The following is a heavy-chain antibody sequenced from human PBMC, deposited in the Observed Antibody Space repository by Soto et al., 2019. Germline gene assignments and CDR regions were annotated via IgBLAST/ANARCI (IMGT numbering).Heavy chain of an antibody. CDR2: ISYDSDTI. J-gene: IGHJ6*02. D-gene: IGHD3-3*01. CDR3: ARLYYDYV. V-gene: IGHV3-48*02. CDR1: GFTFGTYS. Sequence: GGSLRLFCAGSGFTFGTYSMNWVRQAAGKGLEWIAYISYDSDTIQYADSVKGRFTISRDNAKNSLYLQMNSLRNEDTAVYYCARLYYDYVWGRGTTVTVSS.